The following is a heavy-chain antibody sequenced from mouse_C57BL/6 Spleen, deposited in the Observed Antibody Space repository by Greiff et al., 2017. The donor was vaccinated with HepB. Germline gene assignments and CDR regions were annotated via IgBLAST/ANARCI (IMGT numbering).Heavy chain of an antibody. V-gene: IGHV7-3*01. Sequence: EVKLMESGGGLVQPGGSLSLSCAASGFTFTDYYMSWVRQPPGKALEWLGFIRNKANGYTTEYSASVKGRFTISRDNSQSILYLQMNALRAEDSATYYFARDGYYVRYAMDYWGQGTSVTVSS. CDR2: IRNKANGYTT. CDR3: ARDGYYVRYAMDY. J-gene: IGHJ4*01. D-gene: IGHD2-3*01. CDR1: GFTFTDYY.